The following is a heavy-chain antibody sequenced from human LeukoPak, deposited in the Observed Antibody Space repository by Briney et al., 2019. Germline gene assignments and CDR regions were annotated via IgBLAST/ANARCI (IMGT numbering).Heavy chain of an antibody. CDR2: INPNSGGT. J-gene: IGHJ5*02. CDR3: ASLAAAATNWFDP. V-gene: IGHV1-2*06. CDR1: GYTFTGYY. D-gene: IGHD6-13*01. Sequence: GASVKVSCKASGYTFTGYYMHWVRQAPGQGLEWMGRINPNSGGTNYAQKFQGRVTMTRDTSISTAYMELSRLRSDDTAVYYCASLAAAATNWFDPWGQGTLVTVS.